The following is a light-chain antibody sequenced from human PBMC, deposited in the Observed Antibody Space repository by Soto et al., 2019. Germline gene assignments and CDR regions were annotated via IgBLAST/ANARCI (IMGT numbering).Light chain of an antibody. CDR1: ISDVGGYDY. V-gene: IGLV2-14*01. Sequence: QSVLTQPASVSGSPGQSITISCTGTISDVGGYDYVSWYQQHPGKAPKLMIYDVSNRPSGVSNRFSGSKSGNTASLTISGLQADDEADYYCSSYTTSSTYVFGTGTTSPS. CDR2: DVS. J-gene: IGLJ1*01. CDR3: SSYTTSSTYV.